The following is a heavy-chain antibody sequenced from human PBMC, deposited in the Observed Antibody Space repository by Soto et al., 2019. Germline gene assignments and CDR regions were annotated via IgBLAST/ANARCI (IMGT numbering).Heavy chain of an antibody. CDR2: ITPMFDTT. CDR1: GGTFSTND. J-gene: IGHJ4*02. V-gene: IGHV1-69*12. CDR3: AQDLGSQIAAF. Sequence: QVQLVQSGAEVKKPGSSVKVSCKASGGTFSTNDISWVRQAPGQGLEWMGGITPMFDTTKYGQDFQGRVTITAAESTTTAYMELSSLRSEDTAIYYCAQDLGSQIAAFWGQGTLVTVSS. D-gene: IGHD2-15*01.